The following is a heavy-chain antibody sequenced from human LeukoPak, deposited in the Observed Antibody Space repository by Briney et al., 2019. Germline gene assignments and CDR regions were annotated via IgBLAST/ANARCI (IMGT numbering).Heavy chain of an antibody. CDR2: INHSGST. D-gene: IGHD3-10*01. CDR1: GGSFSGYY. CDR3: ARLRVLLWFGESDYGMDV. J-gene: IGHJ6*02. V-gene: IGHV4-34*01. Sequence: SETLSLTCAVYGGSFSGYYWSWIRQPPGKGLEWIGEINHSGSTNYNPSLKSRVTISVDTSKNQFSLKLSSVTAADTAVYYCARLRVLLWFGESDYGMDVWGQGTTVTVSS.